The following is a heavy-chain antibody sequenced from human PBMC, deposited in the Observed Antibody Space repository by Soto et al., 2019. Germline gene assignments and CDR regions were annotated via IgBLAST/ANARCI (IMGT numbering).Heavy chain of an antibody. CDR1: GGSFSGYY. V-gene: IGHV4-34*01. J-gene: IGHJ6*03. D-gene: IGHD2-15*01. CDR3: ARVWGYCSGGSCYSPGYYYYYMDV. CDR2: INHSGST. Sequence: SETLSLTCAVYGGSFSGYYWSWIRQPPGKGLEWIGEINHSGSTNYNPSLKSRVTISVDTSKNQFSLKLSSVTAADTAVYYCARVWGYCSGGSCYSPGYYYYYMDVWGKGSKVTVSS.